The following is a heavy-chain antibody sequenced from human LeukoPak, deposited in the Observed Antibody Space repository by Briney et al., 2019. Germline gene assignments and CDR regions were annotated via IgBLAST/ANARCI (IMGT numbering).Heavy chain of an antibody. J-gene: IGHJ4*02. CDR2: IYSGGST. Sequence: GGSLRLSCAASGFTFDDYGMSWVRQAPGKGLEWVSVIYSGGSTYYADSVKGRFTISRDNSKNTLYLQMNSLRAEDTAVYYCARDAAGYSGYDVWGQGTLVTVSS. V-gene: IGHV3-53*01. CDR3: ARDAAGYSGYDV. CDR1: GFTFDDYG. D-gene: IGHD5-12*01.